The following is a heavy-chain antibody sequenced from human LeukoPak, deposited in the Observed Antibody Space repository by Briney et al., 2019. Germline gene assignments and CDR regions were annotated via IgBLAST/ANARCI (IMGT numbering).Heavy chain of an antibody. V-gene: IGHV3-21*01. CDR3: ASTWCDTVVTGLIDAFDI. CDR2: ISSSSSYI. J-gene: IGHJ3*02. CDR1: GFTFSSYS. Sequence: GGSLRLSCAASGFTFSSYSMNWVRQAPGKGLECVSSISSSSSYIYYADSVKGRFTISRDNAKNSLYLQMNSLRAEDTAVYYCASTWCDTVVTGLIDAFDIWGQGTMVTVSS. D-gene: IGHD4-23*01.